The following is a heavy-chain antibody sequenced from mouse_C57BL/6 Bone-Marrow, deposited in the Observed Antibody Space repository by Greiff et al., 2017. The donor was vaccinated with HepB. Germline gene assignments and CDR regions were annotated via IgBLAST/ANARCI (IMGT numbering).Heavy chain of an antibody. D-gene: IGHD1-1*01. CDR1: GFNIKDDY. CDR3: THTTVAYYCGMGY. J-gene: IGHJ4*01. Sequence: VQLQQSGAELVRPGASVKLSCTASGFNIKDDYMHWVKQRPEQGLEWIGWIDPENGDTEYASKFQGKATITADTSSNTAYLQLSSLTSEDTAVYYSTHTTVAYYCGMGYWGQGTSVTVSS. V-gene: IGHV14-4*01. CDR2: IDPENGDT.